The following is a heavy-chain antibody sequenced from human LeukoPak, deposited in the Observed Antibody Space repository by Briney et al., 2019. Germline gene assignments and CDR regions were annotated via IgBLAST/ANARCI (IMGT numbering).Heavy chain of an antibody. V-gene: IGHV3-11*06. CDR1: GFTFSDYY. CDR2: IGSSSSYT. Sequence: GGSLRLSCAASGFTFSDYYMSWIRQAPGKGLEWVSYIGSSSSYTNYADSVKGRFTISRDNAKNSLYLQMNSLRAEDTAVYYCARARIVYGMDVWGQGTTVTVSS. D-gene: IGHD2-15*01. J-gene: IGHJ6*02. CDR3: ARARIVYGMDV.